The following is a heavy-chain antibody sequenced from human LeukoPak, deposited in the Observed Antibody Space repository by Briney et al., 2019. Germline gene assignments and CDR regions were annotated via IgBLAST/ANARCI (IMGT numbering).Heavy chain of an antibody. CDR1: GGSISIDY. CDR2: ISYSGST. D-gene: IGHD6-19*01. Sequence: PSETLSLTCTVSGGSISIDYWSWIRQPPGKGLEWIGYISYSGSTNYNPSLKSRVTILKDTSKNQFSLKVSSVTAADTAVYYCARHWSSSGWLIDYWGQGTLVTVSS. CDR3: ARHWSSSGWLIDY. J-gene: IGHJ4*02. V-gene: IGHV4-59*08.